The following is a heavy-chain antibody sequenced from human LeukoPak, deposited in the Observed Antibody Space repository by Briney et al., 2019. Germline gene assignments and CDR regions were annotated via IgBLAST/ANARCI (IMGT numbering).Heavy chain of an antibody. CDR1: GGTFSSYA. D-gene: IGHD1-1*01. J-gene: IGHJ4*02. CDR2: INPDGGST. Sequence: GSSVKVSCKAFGGTFSSYAISWVRQAPGQGLEWLGIINPDGGSTTYAEKFRGRVTIRSDTSTSSVYMDLTSLRSEDTAVYFCARSDTTGPGRNPFDCWGQGTLVTVSS. V-gene: IGHV1-46*01. CDR3: ARSDTTGPGRNPFDC.